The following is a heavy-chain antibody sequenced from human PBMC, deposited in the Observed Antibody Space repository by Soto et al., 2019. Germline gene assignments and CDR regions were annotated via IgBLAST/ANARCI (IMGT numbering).Heavy chain of an antibody. CDR3: AREWGQQLADNWFDP. D-gene: IGHD6-13*01. V-gene: IGHV4-31*03. J-gene: IGHJ5*02. CDR1: GGSISSGGYY. Sequence: SETLSLTCTVSGGSISSGGYYWSWIRQHPGKGLEWIGYIYYSGSTYYNPSLKSRVTISVDTSKNQFSLKLSSVTAADTAVYYCAREWGQQLADNWFDPWGQGTLVTVSS. CDR2: IYYSGST.